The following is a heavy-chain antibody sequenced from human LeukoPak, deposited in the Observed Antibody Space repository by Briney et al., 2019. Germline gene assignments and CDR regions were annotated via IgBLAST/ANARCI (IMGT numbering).Heavy chain of an antibody. CDR1: QFTFSSHA. CDR3: ARGGTYYYQYYYMDV. Sequence: GGSLRLSCAASQFTFSSHAMNWVRQAPGKGLDWVAVMSFDGSHIYYADSAKGRFTISRDNSNNTLFLQMNSLNADDTAVYYCARGGTYYYQYYYMDVWGKGTTVTVSS. CDR2: MSFDGSHI. J-gene: IGHJ6*03. D-gene: IGHD3-16*01. V-gene: IGHV3-30*01.